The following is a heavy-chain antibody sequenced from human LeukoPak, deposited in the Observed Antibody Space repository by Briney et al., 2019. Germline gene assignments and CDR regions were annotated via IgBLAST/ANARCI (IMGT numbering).Heavy chain of an antibody. CDR1: GGSISSGSYY. CDR2: IYTSGST. Sequence: SETLSLTCTVSGGSISSGSYYWSWIRQPAGKGLEWIGRIYTSGSTNYNPSLKSRVTISVDASRNQFSLKLSSVTAADTAVYYCASLTSSSWMGGDYWGQGTLVTVSS. CDR3: ASLTSSSWMGGDY. V-gene: IGHV4-61*02. D-gene: IGHD6-13*01. J-gene: IGHJ4*02.